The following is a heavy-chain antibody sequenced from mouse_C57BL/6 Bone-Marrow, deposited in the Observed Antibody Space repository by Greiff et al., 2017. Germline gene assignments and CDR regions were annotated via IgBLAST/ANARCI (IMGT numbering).Heavy chain of an antibody. CDR2: IDPETGGT. CDR3: TRPGSSFYYFDY. V-gene: IGHV1-15*01. J-gene: IGHJ2*01. D-gene: IGHD1-1*01. CDR1: GYTFTDYE. Sequence: QVQLKESGAELVRPGASVTLSCKASGYTFTDYEMHWVKQTPVHGLEWIGAIDPETGGTAYTQKFKGKAILTADKSSSTAYMELRSLTSEDSAVYYCTRPGSSFYYFDYWGQGTTLTVSS.